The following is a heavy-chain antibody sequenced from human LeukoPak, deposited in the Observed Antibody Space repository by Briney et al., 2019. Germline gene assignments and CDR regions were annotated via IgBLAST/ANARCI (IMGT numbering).Heavy chain of an antibody. D-gene: IGHD3-22*01. Sequence: ASVKVSCKASGYTFTGYYMHWVRQAPGQGLEWMGWINPNSGGTNYAQKFQGRVTMTRDTSISTAYMELSRLRSDDTAVYYCAREYYDSSGYYYYYYYMDVWGNGTTVTVSS. V-gene: IGHV1-2*02. CDR1: GYTFTGYY. J-gene: IGHJ6*03. CDR2: INPNSGGT. CDR3: AREYYDSSGYYYYYYYMDV.